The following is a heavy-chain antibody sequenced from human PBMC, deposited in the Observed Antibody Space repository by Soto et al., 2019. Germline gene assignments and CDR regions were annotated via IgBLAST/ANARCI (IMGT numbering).Heavy chain of an antibody. Sequence: QVQLVESGGGLVKPGGSLRLSCAASGFTFSDYYMSWIRQAPGKGLEWVSYISSSGSTIYYADSVKGRFTISRDNAKNSLYLQMNSLRAEDTAVYYCARDKDSYSSGWSPPHFQHWDQGTLVTVSS. CDR3: ARDKDSYSSGWSPPHFQH. CDR1: GFTFSDYY. J-gene: IGHJ1*01. V-gene: IGHV3-11*01. CDR2: ISSSGSTI. D-gene: IGHD6-19*01.